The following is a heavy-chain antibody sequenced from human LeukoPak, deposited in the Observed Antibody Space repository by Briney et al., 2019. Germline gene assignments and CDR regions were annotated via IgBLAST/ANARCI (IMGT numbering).Heavy chain of an antibody. CDR2: ISAYNGNT. V-gene: IGHV1-18*04. D-gene: IGHD3-9*01. Sequence: ASVNVSCKASGYTFTSYGISWVRQAPGQGLEWMGWISAYNGNTNYAQKLQGRVTMTTDTSTSTAYMELRRRRSDDTAVYYCARGVGYYDILTGYYRESYSDYWGQGTLVTVSS. J-gene: IGHJ4*02. CDR3: ARGVGYYDILTGYYRESYSDY. CDR1: GYTFTSYG.